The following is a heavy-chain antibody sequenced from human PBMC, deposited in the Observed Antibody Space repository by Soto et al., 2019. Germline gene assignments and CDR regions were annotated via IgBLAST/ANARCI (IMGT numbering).Heavy chain of an antibody. Sequence: PGGSLRLSCAASRFTFSNYSMNWVRQAPGKGLEWVSSISSTSSHTYYADSVKGRFTISRDNAKSSLYLQMDSLRADDTAVYYCERGGYGPSGYHWGQGTLVTVSS. D-gene: IGHD3-22*01. CDR2: ISSTSSHT. CDR1: RFTFSNYS. CDR3: ERGGYGPSGYH. V-gene: IGHV3-21*01. J-gene: IGHJ4*02.